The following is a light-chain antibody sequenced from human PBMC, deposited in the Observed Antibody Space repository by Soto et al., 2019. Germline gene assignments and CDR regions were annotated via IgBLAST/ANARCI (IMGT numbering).Light chain of an antibody. CDR3: QQLNSYPRYT. Sequence: IQLTQSPSSLSASVGDRVTITCRASQGISSYLAWYQQKPGKAPKLLIYAASTLQSGVPSRFSGGGSGTDFTLTIRSLQPEDFATYYCQQLNSYPRYTFGQGTKLEIK. J-gene: IGKJ2*01. CDR2: AAS. V-gene: IGKV1-9*01. CDR1: QGISSY.